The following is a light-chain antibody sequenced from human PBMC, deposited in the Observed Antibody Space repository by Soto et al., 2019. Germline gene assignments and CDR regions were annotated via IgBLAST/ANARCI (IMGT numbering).Light chain of an antibody. V-gene: IGLV2-11*01. CDR2: DVT. J-gene: IGLJ3*02. Sequence: QSAMTQPRSVSGSPGQSVTVSCTGTSSDVGGYISVSWYQLHPGKAPKLIIYDVTKRPSGVPDRFSVSKSGNTDSLTISGLQAEDGADYYCGSYAGSYTWVFGGGTKLTVL. CDR1: SSDVGGYIS. CDR3: GSYAGSYTWV.